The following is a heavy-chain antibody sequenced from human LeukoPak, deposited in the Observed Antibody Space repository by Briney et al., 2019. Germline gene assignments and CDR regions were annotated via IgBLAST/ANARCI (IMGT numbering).Heavy chain of an antibody. CDR3: AHGSMYQLDY. CDR2: IIGGAGGT. CDR1: GFSFSSHG. V-gene: IGHV3-23*01. D-gene: IGHD2-2*01. J-gene: IGHJ4*02. Sequence: GGSLRLPCAASGFSFSSHGMSWVRQAPGKGLEWVSGIIGGAGGTYYADSVKGRFTISRDNAKNTLYLQMNSLGAEDTAVYYCAHGSMYQLDYWGQGTLVTVSS.